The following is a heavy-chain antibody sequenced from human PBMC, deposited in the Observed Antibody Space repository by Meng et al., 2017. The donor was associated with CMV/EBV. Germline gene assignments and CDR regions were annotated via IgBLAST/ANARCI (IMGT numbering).Heavy chain of an antibody. V-gene: IGHV1-18*01. Sequence: QVRLVKSRAELKKPGATVKVSCKASGYTFTSYGNSWVRQAPGQGLEWMGWISAYNGNTNYAQKLQGRVTMTTDTSTSTAYMELRSLRSDDTAVYYCARGGRYYYDSSGYSDYWGQGTLVTVSS. J-gene: IGHJ4*02. CDR2: ISAYNGNT. D-gene: IGHD3-22*01. CDR3: ARGGRYYYDSSGYSDY. CDR1: GYTFTSYG.